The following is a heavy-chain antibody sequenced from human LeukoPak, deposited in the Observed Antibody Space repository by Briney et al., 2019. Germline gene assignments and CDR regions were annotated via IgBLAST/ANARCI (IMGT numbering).Heavy chain of an antibody. D-gene: IGHD3-3*01. V-gene: IGHV1-69*05. CDR1: GGPFSSYA. J-gene: IGHJ4*02. CDR2: IIPIFGTA. CDR3: SRERGVGVTKEKKQPNKYYFDY. Sequence: GSSVQVSCKASGGPFSSYAISWVRQAPGQGLEWMGGIIPIFGTANYAQKFQGRVTITTDESTSTAYMELSSLGSEDTVVHYCSRERGVGVTKEKKQPNKYYFDYWGQGTLVTVSS.